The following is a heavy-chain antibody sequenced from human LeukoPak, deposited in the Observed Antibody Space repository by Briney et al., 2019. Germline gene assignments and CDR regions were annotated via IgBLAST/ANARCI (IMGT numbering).Heavy chain of an antibody. V-gene: IGHV1-46*01. CDR3: ARDGRHRIEGSGSYYAY. CDR1: GYTFTSYG. D-gene: IGHD3-10*01. J-gene: IGHJ4*02. Sequence: EASVKVSCKASGYTFTSYGISWVRQAPGQGLEWMGIINPSGGSTNYAQKFQGRVTMTRDMSTSTVYMELSSLRSEDTAVYYCARDGRHRIEGSGSYYAYWGQGTLVTVSS. CDR2: INPSGGST.